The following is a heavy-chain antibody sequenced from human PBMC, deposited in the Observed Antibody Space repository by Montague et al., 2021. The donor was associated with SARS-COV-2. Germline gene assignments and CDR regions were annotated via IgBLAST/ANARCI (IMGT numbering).Heavy chain of an antibody. Sequence: SETLSLTCTVSGGSISSSSYYWGWIRRPPGKGLEWIGSMYYSGSTCYXPSLESRVTISVDTSKNQFSLKLSSVTAADTAVYYCARVGRQQLVRLSGMDVWGQGTTVTVSS. D-gene: IGHD6-13*01. CDR2: MYYSGST. CDR1: GGSISSSSYY. CDR3: ARVGRQQLVRLSGMDV. V-gene: IGHV4-39*07. J-gene: IGHJ6*02.